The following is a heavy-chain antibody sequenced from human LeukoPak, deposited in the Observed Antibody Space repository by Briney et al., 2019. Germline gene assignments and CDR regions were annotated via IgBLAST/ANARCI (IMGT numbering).Heavy chain of an antibody. V-gene: IGHV1-18*01. CDR2: ISAYNGNT. Sequence: ASVKVSCKASGYTFTSYGISWVRQAPGQALEWMGWISAYNGNTNYAQKLQGRVTMTTDTSTSTAYMELRSLRSDDTAVYCCARTEDYYDSSGYYFNWFDPWGQGTLVTVSS. CDR3: ARTEDYYDSSGYYFNWFDP. J-gene: IGHJ5*02. CDR1: GYTFTSYG. D-gene: IGHD3-22*01.